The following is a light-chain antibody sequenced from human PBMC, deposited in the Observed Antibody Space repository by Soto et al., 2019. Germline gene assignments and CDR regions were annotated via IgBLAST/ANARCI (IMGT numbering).Light chain of an antibody. Sequence: QSALPQPASVSGSPGPSITISCTGTSSDVGGYNYVSWYQQHPGKAPKLMIYEVSNRPSGVSNRFSGYKSGNTASLTISGLQAEDEADYYCSSYTSRTTVVFGGGTKLTVL. CDR3: SSYTSRTTVV. CDR1: SSDVGGYNY. V-gene: IGLV2-14*01. J-gene: IGLJ2*01. CDR2: EVS.